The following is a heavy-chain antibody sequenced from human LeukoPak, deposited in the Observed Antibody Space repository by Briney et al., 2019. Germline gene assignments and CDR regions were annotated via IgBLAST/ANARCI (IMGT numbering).Heavy chain of an antibody. CDR1: GFTFRSYW. V-gene: IGHV3-7*01. J-gene: IGHJ6*03. CDR3: ARENYYMDV. Sequence: GGSLRLSCAASGFTFRSYWMSWVRQAPGKGLEWVANIKQDGSEKYYVDSVKGRFTISRDNAKNSLYLQMNSLRAEDTAVYYCARENYYMDVWGKGTTVTVSS. CDR2: IKQDGSEK.